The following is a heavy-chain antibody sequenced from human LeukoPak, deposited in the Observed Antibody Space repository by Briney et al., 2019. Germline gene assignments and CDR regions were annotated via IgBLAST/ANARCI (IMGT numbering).Heavy chain of an antibody. D-gene: IGHD2-2*01. J-gene: IGHJ4*02. V-gene: IGHV3-7*01. CDR3: ARDPGYCSSTSCYEGGYFDY. CDR2: IKQDGSEK. CDR1: GFTFSSYW. Sequence: GGSLRLSCAASGFTFSSYWMSWVRQAPGKGLEWVANIKQDGSEKYYVDSVKGRFTISRDNAKNSLYLQMNSLRAEDTAVYYCARDPGYCSSTSCYEGGYFDYWGQGTLVTVSS.